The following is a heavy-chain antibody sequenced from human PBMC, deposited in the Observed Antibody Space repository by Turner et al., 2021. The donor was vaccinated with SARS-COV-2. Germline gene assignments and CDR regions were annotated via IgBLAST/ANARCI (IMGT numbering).Heavy chain of an antibody. V-gene: IGHV1-69*01. CDR1: GGTFSSYA. CDR3: ARDTAVAGTLGAFDI. Sequence: QVQLVQSVAEVIQPVSSVTFSCKASGGTFSSYAISWVRQAPGQGLEGRGGSIHNCGTGNYEQKFKGRVTITADESTSKAYMELSSLRAEDTAVYYCARDTAVAGTLGAFDIWGQGTMVTVSS. J-gene: IGHJ3*02. CDR2: SIHNCGTG. D-gene: IGHD6-19*01.